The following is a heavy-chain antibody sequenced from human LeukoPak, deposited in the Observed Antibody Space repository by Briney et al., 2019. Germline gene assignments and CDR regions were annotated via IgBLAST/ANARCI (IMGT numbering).Heavy chain of an antibody. CDR2: ISAYNGNT. V-gene: IGHV1-18*01. D-gene: IGHD3-10*01. Sequence: ASVKVSCKASGYTFTGYGITWVRQAPGQGLEWMGWISAYNGNTNYAQKLQGRVTMTTDTSTSTAYMELRSLRSDDTAVYYCARHNYYGSGSYSDYWGQGTLVTVSS. CDR3: ARHNYYGSGSYSDY. CDR1: GYTFTGYG. J-gene: IGHJ4*02.